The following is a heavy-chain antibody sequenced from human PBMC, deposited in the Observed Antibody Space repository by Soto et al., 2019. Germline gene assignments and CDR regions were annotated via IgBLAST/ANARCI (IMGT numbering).Heavy chain of an antibody. V-gene: IGHV1-3*01. D-gene: IGHD3-10*02. CDR2: INAGNGNT. CDR1: GYTFTSYA. CDR3: ARVSRVFGGGYYYYGMDV. J-gene: IGHJ6*02. Sequence: ASVKVSCKASGYTFTSYAMHWVRQAPGQRLEWMGWINAGNGNTKYSQKFQGRVTITRDTSASTAYMELSSLRSKDTAVYYCARVSRVFGGGYYYYGMDVWGQGTTVTVSS.